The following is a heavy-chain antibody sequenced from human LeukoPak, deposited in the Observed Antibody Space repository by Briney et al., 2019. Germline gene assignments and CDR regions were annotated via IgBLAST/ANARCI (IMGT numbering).Heavy chain of an antibody. CDR2: MRYDGSNR. D-gene: IGHD3-3*01. CDR3: ARVCMYYDFWSGYYLPYYYYYYMDV. Sequence: GGALRLSCAASGFTFSSYGMHWVRQAPGKGLEWVAFMRYDGSNRNYADSVKGRFTISRDNSKNTLYLQMNSLRAEDTAVYYCARVCMYYDFWSGYYLPYYYYYYMDVWGKGTTVTVSS. J-gene: IGHJ6*03. V-gene: IGHV3-30*02. CDR1: GFTFSSYG.